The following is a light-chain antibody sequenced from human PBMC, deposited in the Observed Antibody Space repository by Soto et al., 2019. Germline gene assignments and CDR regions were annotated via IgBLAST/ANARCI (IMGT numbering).Light chain of an antibody. Sequence: QSVLTQPPSVSGAPGQRVTISCAGSSSNIGAGYDVHWYPQVPGTAPKLLVYTTNNRPSGVPDRFSGSKSDTSASLAITGRQAEDEADYYCQSYDSRLSAYVFGTGTKVTVL. CDR3: QSYDSRLSAYV. J-gene: IGLJ1*01. CDR1: SSNIGAGYD. V-gene: IGLV1-40*01. CDR2: TTN.